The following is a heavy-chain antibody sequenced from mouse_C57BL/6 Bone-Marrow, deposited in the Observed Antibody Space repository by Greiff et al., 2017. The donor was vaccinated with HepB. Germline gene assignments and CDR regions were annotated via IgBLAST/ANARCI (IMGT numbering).Heavy chain of an antibody. CDR2: INPGSGGT. V-gene: IGHV1-54*01. CDR3: ARGKIYYDYGGAMDY. Sequence: QVQLQQSGAELVRPGTSVKVSCKASGYAFTNYLIEWVKQRPGQGLEWIGVINPGSGGTNYNEKFKGKATLTADKSSSPAYMQLSSLTSEDSAVYFCARGKIYYDYGGAMDYWGQGTSVTVSS. D-gene: IGHD2-4*01. CDR1: GYAFTNYL. J-gene: IGHJ4*01.